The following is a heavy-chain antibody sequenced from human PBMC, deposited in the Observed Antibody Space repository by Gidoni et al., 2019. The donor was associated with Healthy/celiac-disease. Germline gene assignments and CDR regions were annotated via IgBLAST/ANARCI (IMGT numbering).Heavy chain of an antibody. V-gene: IGHV3-49*05. CDR2: IRSKAYGGTT. Sequence: EVQLVESGGGLVKPGRSLRLSCTASGFTFGDYAMSWFRQAPGKGLEWVGFIRSKAYGGTTEYAASVKGRFTISRDDSKSIAYLQMNSLKTEDTAVYYCTTSPMLVVPAAILGNGYYYYMDVWGKGTTVTVSS. D-gene: IGHD2-2*02. J-gene: IGHJ6*03. CDR1: GFTFGDYA. CDR3: TTSPMLVVPAAILGNGYYYYMDV.